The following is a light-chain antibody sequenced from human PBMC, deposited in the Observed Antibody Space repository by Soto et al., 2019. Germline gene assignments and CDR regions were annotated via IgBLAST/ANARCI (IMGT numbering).Light chain of an antibody. V-gene: IGKV3-20*01. CDR1: QNINTK. CDR2: FAS. J-gene: IGKJ2*01. Sequence: EIVLTQSPGTLSLSPGEGATLSCRANQNINTKLAWHQQKPGQAPRLLMYFASTRVTGIPDRFSGSGSGTDFTLTISKLEPEDFAVYYCQQHSNLPYTFGQGTKLEI. CDR3: QQHSNLPYT.